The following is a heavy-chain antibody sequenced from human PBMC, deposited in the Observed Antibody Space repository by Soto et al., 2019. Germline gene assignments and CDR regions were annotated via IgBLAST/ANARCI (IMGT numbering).Heavy chain of an antibody. CDR1: GFTFSTYW. Sequence: EVQLVESGGGLVQPGGSLRLSCAASGFTFSTYWMTWVRQAPGKGLEWVAHVKQAGSEKYSVDSVKGRFTISRDNAKNSLYLQMTSLRAEDTAVYYCARGGGHTYGRLPGVYWGQGILVTVSS. D-gene: IGHD5-18*01. J-gene: IGHJ4*02. V-gene: IGHV3-7*05. CDR2: VKQAGSEK. CDR3: ARGGGHTYGRLPGVY.